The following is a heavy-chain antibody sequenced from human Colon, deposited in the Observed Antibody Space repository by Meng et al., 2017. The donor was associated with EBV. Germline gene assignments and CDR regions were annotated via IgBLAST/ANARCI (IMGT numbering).Heavy chain of an antibody. CDR1: CYTFASYG. D-gene: IGHD3-10*01. CDR2: FVNNVDT. Sequence: GPLLQAGAEVQNAGASVRVSCEASCYTFASYGSSWLRQAPGQGLEWMGWFVNNVDTYSAQKFQGRVTMTTDTHTSTAFMELRSLRSDDTAVYYCARGTPGRSYSDYWGQGTLVTVSS. CDR3: ARGTPGRSYSDY. V-gene: IGHV1-18*01. J-gene: IGHJ4*02.